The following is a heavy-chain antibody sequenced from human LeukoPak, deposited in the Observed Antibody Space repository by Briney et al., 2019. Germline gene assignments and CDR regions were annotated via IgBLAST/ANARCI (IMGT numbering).Heavy chain of an antibody. CDR2: IYYSGST. Sequence: SETLSLTCAVYGGSFSGYYWGWIRQPPGKGLEWIGSIYYSGSTYYNPSLKSRVTISVDTSKNQFSLKLSSVTAADTAVYYCARNYYDSSGYYLPGGALDYWGQGTLVTVSS. CDR1: GGSFSGYY. J-gene: IGHJ4*02. D-gene: IGHD3-22*01. V-gene: IGHV4-39*01. CDR3: ARNYYDSSGYYLPGGALDY.